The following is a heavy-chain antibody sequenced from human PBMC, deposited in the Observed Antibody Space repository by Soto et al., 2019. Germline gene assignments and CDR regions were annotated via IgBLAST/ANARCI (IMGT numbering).Heavy chain of an antibody. V-gene: IGHV4-31*03. D-gene: IGHD4-17*01. CDR3: AISPHSVTTCPYY. CDR1: GASTSSGDYY. Sequence: PSETLSLTCTVSGASTSSGDYYWGWVRQHPGKGQEWIGYMYRSGNPYYNPSLRSRLTISADTSKNQFSLTLRSVTSTAKAKFYCAISPHSVTTCPYYWGQGTLVTVSS. J-gene: IGHJ4*02. CDR2: MYRSGNP.